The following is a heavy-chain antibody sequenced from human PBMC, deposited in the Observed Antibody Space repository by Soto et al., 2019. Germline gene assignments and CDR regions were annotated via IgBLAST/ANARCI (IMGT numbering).Heavy chain of an antibody. Sequence: PGGSLRLSCAASGFTFDDYAMHWFRQAPGKGLEWVSGISWNSGSIGYADSVKGRFTISRDNAKDSLYLQMNSLRAEDTALYYCAKDLAAAGVEVDYWGQGTLVTVSS. CDR2: ISWNSGSI. V-gene: IGHV3-9*01. D-gene: IGHD6-13*01. CDR1: GFTFDDYA. CDR3: AKDLAAAGVEVDY. J-gene: IGHJ4*02.